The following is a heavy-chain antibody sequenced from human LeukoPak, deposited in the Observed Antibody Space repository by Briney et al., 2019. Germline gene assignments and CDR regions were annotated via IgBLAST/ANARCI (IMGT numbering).Heavy chain of an antibody. J-gene: IGHJ4*02. CDR3: ARDGPEQQLVYFDY. V-gene: IGHV3-66*01. CDR2: IYSGGST. Sequence: GGSLRLSCAASGFTVSSNYMSWVRQAPGKGLEWVSVIYSGGSTYYADSVKGRFTISRDNSKNTLYLQMNSLRAEDTAVYYCARDGPEQQLVYFDYWGQGTLVTVSS. D-gene: IGHD6-13*01. CDR1: GFTVSSNY.